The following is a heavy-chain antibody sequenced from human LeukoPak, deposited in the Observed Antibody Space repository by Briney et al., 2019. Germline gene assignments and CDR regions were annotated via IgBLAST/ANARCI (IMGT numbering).Heavy chain of an antibody. CDR3: ASGDGDYPHYYYGMDV. CDR1: GFTVSGNY. J-gene: IGHJ6*02. Sequence: PGGSLRLSCAASGFTVSGNYMSWVRQAPGKGLEWVSVIYSGGSTYYADSVKGRFTISRDNSKNTLYLQMNSLRAEDTAVYYCASGDGDYPHYYYGMDVWGQGTTVTVSS. D-gene: IGHD4-17*01. CDR2: IYSGGST. V-gene: IGHV3-66*01.